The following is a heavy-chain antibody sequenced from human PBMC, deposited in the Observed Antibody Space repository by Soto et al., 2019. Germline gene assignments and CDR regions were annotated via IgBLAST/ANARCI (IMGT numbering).Heavy chain of an antibody. D-gene: IGHD1-26*01. Sequence: GGSLRLSCAASGFTFSSYAMSWVRQAPGKGLEWVSAISGSGGSTYYADSVKGRFTISRDNSKNTMYLQMNSLRAEDTAVYYCANAIGGATIMNWGQGTLVTVSS. J-gene: IGHJ4*02. CDR1: GFTFSSYA. V-gene: IGHV3-23*01. CDR3: ANAIGGATIMN. CDR2: ISGSGGST.